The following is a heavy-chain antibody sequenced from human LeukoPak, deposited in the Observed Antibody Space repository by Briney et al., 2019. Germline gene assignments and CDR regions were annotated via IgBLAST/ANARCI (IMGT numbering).Heavy chain of an antibody. V-gene: IGHV3-23*01. J-gene: IGHJ4*02. D-gene: IGHD2-2*01. CDR1: GFTFSSYA. CDR3: AKGLGQPHYFHY. CDR2: ISGSGDSP. Sequence: TGGSLRLSCAASGFTFSSYAMSWVRQAPGKGLEWVSCISGSGDSPYYADSVKGRFTISRDNSKNTLYLQMNSLRAEDTAVYYCAKGLGQPHYFHYWGQGTLVTVSS.